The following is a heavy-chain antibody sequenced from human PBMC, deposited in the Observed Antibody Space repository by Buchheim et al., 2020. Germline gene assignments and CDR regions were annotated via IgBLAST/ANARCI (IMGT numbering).Heavy chain of an antibody. D-gene: IGHD6-13*01. Sequence: QLLESGGGLVQPGGSLRLSCIVSGFSFSTYAIYWVRQAPGKGLEWVSVISGSGDRTYYPDSVKGWFTVSRDNSKNTLHLQLNSLRGEDTAVYYCAKQGKMAAPVPLYGMDVWGQGTT. CDR2: ISGSGDRT. CDR1: GFSFSTYA. J-gene: IGHJ6*02. CDR3: AKQGKMAAPVPLYGMDV. V-gene: IGHV3-23*01.